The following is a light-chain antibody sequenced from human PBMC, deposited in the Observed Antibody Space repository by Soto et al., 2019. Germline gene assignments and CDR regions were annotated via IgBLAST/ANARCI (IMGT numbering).Light chain of an antibody. CDR1: SSDVGGYNY. CDR3: SSYTSSSTWV. V-gene: IGLV2-14*01. CDR2: EVT. J-gene: IGLJ3*02. Sequence: QSVLTQPASVSGSPGQSITISCTGTSSDVGGYNYVSWYQQHPGKAPNLMIYEVTTRPSGVSNRFSGSKSGNTASLTISGLQAEDEADYYCSSYTSSSTWVFGGGTKVTVL.